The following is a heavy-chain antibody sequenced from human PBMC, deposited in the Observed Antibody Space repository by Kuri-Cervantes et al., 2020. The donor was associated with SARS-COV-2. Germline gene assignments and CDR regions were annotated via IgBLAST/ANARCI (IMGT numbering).Heavy chain of an antibody. V-gene: IGHV1-69*06. CDR1: GGTFSSYA. Sequence: SVTVSCKASGGTFSSYAISWVRQAPGQGLEWMGGIIPIFGTANYAQKFQGRVTITADKSTSTAYMELSSLRSDDTAVYYCARDLWSVVRGVIARWFDPWGQGTLVTVSS. D-gene: IGHD3-10*01. CDR2: IIPIFGTA. CDR3: ARDLWSVVRGVIARWFDP. J-gene: IGHJ5*02.